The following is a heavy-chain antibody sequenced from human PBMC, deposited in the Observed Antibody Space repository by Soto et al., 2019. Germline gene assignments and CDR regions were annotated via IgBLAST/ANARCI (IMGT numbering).Heavy chain of an antibody. V-gene: IGHV3-33*01. CDR2: IWYDGSNM. Sequence: PGGSLRLSCAASGFNFINTGMHWVRQAPGKGLEWVAVIWYDGSNMFYADSVKGRFTISRDNSKNTLFLQMNSLRGEDTAVYYCGRGIDYGNYAIDYGGQGTLVTGAS. CDR1: GFNFINTG. CDR3: GRGIDYGNYAIDY. D-gene: IGHD4-17*01. J-gene: IGHJ4*02.